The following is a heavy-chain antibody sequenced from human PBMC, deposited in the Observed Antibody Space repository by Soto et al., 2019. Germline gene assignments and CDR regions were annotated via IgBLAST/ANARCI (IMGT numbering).Heavy chain of an antibody. CDR3: VSHSTAYQRQHVFDI. CDR2: INPSGLST. D-gene: IGHD1-26*01. CDR1: GNTFNNYY. J-gene: IGHJ3*02. V-gene: IGHV1-46*03. Sequence: QVQLVQSGAEVTKPGASVKVSCKASGNTFNNYYIHWLRQAPGQGLEWIGVINPSGLSTSYAQKFQGRVTMTRDTSTTTVYMELSSLRSEDTALYFCVSHSTAYQRQHVFDIWGQGTLVTISS.